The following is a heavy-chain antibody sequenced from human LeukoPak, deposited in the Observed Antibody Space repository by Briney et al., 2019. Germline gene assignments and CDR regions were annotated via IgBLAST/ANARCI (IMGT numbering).Heavy chain of an antibody. CDR1: GGSISSSSYY. CDR3: ARDTGTVVDY. V-gene: IGHV4-39*07. Sequence: SETLSLTCSVSGGSISSSSYYWGWIRQPPGKGLEWIGSIYYTGSTYYNPSLKSRVTISVDTSRDQLSLKLSSVTAADTAVYYCARDTGTVVDYWGQGTLVTVSS. D-gene: IGHD4-23*01. J-gene: IGHJ4*02. CDR2: IYYTGST.